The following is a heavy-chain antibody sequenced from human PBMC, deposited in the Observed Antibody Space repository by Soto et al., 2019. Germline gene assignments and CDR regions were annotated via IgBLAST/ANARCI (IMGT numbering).Heavy chain of an antibody. V-gene: IGHV1-18*01. CDR3: ARVHLLYRSIPMIVVAHPPFPDYFDY. CDR2: ISAYNGNT. Sequence: ASVKVSCKASGYTFTSYGISWARQAPGQGLEWMGWISAYNGNTNYAQKLQGRVTMTTDTSTSTAYMELRRLRSDDTAVYYCARVHLLYRSIPMIVVAHPPFPDYFDYWGQGTMVTVSS. D-gene: IGHD3-22*01. CDR1: GYTFTSYG. J-gene: IGHJ4*02.